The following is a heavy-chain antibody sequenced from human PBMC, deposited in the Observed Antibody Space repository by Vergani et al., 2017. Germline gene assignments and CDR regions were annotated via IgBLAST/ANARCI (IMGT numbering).Heavy chain of an antibody. CDR1: GFTLGDYA. CDR2: IWSKPYGGTT. V-gene: IGHV3-49*04. J-gene: IGHJ4*02. CDR3: TRDRLDGSYAYFDC. Sequence: EVHLVESGGGLVQPGRSLRLSCSGSGFTLGDYAMTWVRQAPGKGLEWVAFIWSKPYGGTTEYAASVKGRFTISRDDSKSIAYLQMSSLKAEDTAVYYCTRDRLDGSYAYFDCWGQGTLVAVSP. D-gene: IGHD3-16*01.